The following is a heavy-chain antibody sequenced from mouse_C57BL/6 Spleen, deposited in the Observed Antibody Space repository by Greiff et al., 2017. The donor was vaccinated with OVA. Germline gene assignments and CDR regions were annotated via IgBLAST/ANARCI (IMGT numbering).Heavy chain of an antibody. CDR1: GFTFTDYY. J-gene: IGHJ2*01. D-gene: IGHD2-4*01. V-gene: IGHV7-3*01. CDR3: ARYVYYDLDY. CDR2: IRNKANGYTT. Sequence: EVHLVESGGGLVQPGGSLSLSCAASGFTFTDYYMSWVRQPPGKALEWLGFIRNKANGYTTEYSASVKGRFTISRDNSQSILYLQMNALRAEDSATYYCARYVYYDLDYWGQGTTLTVSS.